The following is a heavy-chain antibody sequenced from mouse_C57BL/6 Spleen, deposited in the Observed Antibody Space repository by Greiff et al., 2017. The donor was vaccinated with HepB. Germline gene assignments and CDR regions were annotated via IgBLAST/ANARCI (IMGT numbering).Heavy chain of an antibody. CDR1: GFTFSSYA. CDR3: ARLGGNYVGFAY. D-gene: IGHD2-1*01. V-gene: IGHV5-4*03. J-gene: IGHJ3*01. Sequence: EVKLVESGGGLVKPGGSLKLSCAASGFTFSSYAMSWVRQTPEKRLEWVATISDGGSYTYYPDNVKGRFTISRDNAKNNLYLQMSHLKSEDTAMYYCARLGGNYVGFAYWGQGTLVTVSA. CDR2: ISDGGSYT.